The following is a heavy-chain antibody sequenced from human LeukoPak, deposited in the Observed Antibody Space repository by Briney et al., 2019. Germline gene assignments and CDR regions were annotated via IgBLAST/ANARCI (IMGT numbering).Heavy chain of an antibody. CDR2: IKTKSEGGTT. CDR3: AADLDAYNTLDS. V-gene: IGHV3-15*01. CDR1: GFTFSNTW. Sequence: PGGSLRLSCVGSGFTFSNTWMNWVRRAPGKGLEWVGRIKTKSEGGTTHYAAHVKGRFTISRDDSKKPIFLQMNSLKIEDTAIYFCAADLDAYNTLDSWGQGALVTVSS. D-gene: IGHD5-24*01. J-gene: IGHJ4*02.